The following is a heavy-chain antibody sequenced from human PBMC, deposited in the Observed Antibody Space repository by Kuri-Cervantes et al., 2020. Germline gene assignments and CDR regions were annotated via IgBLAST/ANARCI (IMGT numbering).Heavy chain of an antibody. CDR2: ISVSGGST. CDR1: GGSISSGGYY. D-gene: IGHD2-15*01. V-gene: IGHV3-23*01. CDR3: AKALRSVGSFPAKSAVDY. Sequence: ETLSLTCTVSGGSISSGGYYRSWIRQHPGKGLEWFPAISVSGGSTYYADSVKGRFTISRDNSKNTLYLQMNSLRAEDTAVYYCAKALRSVGSFPAKSAVDYWGQGTLVTVSS. J-gene: IGHJ4*02.